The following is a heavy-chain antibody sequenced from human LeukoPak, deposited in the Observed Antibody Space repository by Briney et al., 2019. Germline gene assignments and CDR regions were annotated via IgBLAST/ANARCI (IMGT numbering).Heavy chain of an antibody. CDR2: INHSGST. D-gene: IGHD3-3*01. Sequence: PSETLSLTCAVYGGSFSGYYWSWIRQPPGKGLEWIGEINHSGSTNYNPSLKSRVTISVDTSKNQFSLKLSSVTAADTAVYYCARGSGTIFGVVNPNDYYYYYGMDVWGQGTTVTVSS. CDR1: GGSFSGYY. V-gene: IGHV4-34*01. CDR3: ARGSGTIFGVVNPNDYYYYYGMDV. J-gene: IGHJ6*02.